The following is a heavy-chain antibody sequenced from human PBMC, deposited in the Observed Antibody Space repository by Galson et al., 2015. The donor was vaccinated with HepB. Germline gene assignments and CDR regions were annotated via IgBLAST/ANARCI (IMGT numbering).Heavy chain of an antibody. V-gene: IGHV3-33*01. CDR1: GFTFSSYG. Sequence: SLRLSCAASGFTFSSYGMHWVRQAPGKGLEWVAVIWYDGSNKYYADSVKGRFTISRDNSKNTLYLQMNSLGAEDTAVYYCARDSGGVARGATNLEYWGQGTLVTVSS. CDR2: IWYDGSNK. J-gene: IGHJ4*02. CDR3: ARDSGGVARGATNLEY. D-gene: IGHD3-10*01.